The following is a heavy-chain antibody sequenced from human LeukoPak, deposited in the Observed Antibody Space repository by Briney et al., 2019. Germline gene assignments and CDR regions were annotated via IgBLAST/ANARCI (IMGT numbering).Heavy chain of an antibody. Sequence: GGSLRLSCAASGFTFSGSAMHWVRQASGKGLEWVGRIRSKANSYATAYAASVKGRFTISRDDSKNTAYLQMNSLKTEDTAVYYCTRPAAAGTGDFDYWGQGTLVTVSS. V-gene: IGHV3-73*01. CDR2: IRSKANSYAT. D-gene: IGHD6-13*01. CDR3: TRPAAAGTGDFDY. J-gene: IGHJ4*02. CDR1: GFTFSGSA.